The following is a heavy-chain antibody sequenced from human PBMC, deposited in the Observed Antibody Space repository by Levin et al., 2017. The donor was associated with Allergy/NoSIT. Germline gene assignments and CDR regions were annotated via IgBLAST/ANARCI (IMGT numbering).Heavy chain of an antibody. CDR1: GFTFSSYA. CDR2: ISYDGSNK. V-gene: IGHV3-30-3*01. CDR3: ARDGAYCIGVGCPTERLDY. D-gene: IGHD2-15*01. J-gene: IGHJ4*02. Sequence: PGGSLRLSCAASGFTFSSYAMHWVRQAPGKGLEWVAVISYDGSNKYYADSVKGRFTISRDNSKNTLYLQMNSLRPEDTAVYYCARDGAYCIGVGCPTERLDYWGQGTLVTVSS.